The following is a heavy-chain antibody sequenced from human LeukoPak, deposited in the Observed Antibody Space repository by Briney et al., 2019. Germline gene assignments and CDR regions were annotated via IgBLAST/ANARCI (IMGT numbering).Heavy chain of an antibody. J-gene: IGHJ4*02. Sequence: AAVKVSCKGSGYTLTSYLVRWVPQAPGQGPEGVGWLSAYNGNTNYAQKLKGRVTMNTDTSTSTAYMKLSSLRSDDTAVYYCARKDDYGGQFFDYGGQGPVITSSS. V-gene: IGHV1-18*04. D-gene: IGHD4-23*01. CDR1: GYTLTSYL. CDR3: ARKDDYGGQFFDY. CDR2: LSAYNGNT.